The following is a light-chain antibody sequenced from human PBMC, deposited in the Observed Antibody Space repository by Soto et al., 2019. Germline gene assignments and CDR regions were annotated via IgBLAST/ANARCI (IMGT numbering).Light chain of an antibody. J-gene: IGLJ1*01. CDR2: EVS. Sequence: QSALTQPASVSGSPGQSITISCTGTSSDVGGYNYVSWYQQHPGKAPKLMIYEVSNRPSGVSNRFSGSKSGNTASLTIYGLQAEDEADYYCSSYTSSGIDYVFGTGTKLTVL. V-gene: IGLV2-14*01. CDR1: SSDVGGYNY. CDR3: SSYTSSGIDYV.